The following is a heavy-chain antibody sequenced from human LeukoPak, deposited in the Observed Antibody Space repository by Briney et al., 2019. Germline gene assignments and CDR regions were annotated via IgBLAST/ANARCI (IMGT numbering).Heavy chain of an antibody. CDR3: ARDPTQYYYDSSGYYLHPVYFDY. Sequence: GESLRLSCAASGFTFSSYAMHWVRQAPGKGLEWVAVISYDGSNKYYADSVKGRFTISRDNSKNTLYLQMNSLRAEDTAVYYCARDPTQYYYDSSGYYLHPVYFDYWGQGTLVTVSS. D-gene: IGHD3-22*01. V-gene: IGHV3-30-3*01. CDR1: GFTFSSYA. CDR2: ISYDGSNK. J-gene: IGHJ4*02.